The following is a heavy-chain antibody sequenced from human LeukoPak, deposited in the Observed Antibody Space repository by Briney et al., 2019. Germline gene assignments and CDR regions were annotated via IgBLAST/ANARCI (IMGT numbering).Heavy chain of an antibody. V-gene: IGHV4-39*01. CDR1: GVSISSSNSY. J-gene: IGHJ4*02. D-gene: IGHD3/OR15-3a*01. Sequence: SETLSLTCTVSGVSISSSNSYWGWIRQPPGKGLEWIGSIYYSGNTYYHPSIKSQVSISIDTSKNQFSLRLTSVTAADTAVYYCARQTGSGLFILPGGQGTLVTVSS. CDR3: ARQTGSGLFILP. CDR2: IYYSGNT.